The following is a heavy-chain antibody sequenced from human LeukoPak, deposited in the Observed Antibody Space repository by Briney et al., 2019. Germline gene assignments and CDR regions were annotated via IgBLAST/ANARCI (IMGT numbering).Heavy chain of an antibody. J-gene: IGHJ4*02. Sequence: PSETLSLTCAVYGGSFSGYYWSWIRQPPGKGLEWIGEINHSGSTNYNPSLKSRVTISVDTSKNQFSLKLSSVTAADTAVYYCARHFTYYYDSSGYYLDYWGQGTLVTVSS. CDR3: ARHFTYYYDSSGYYLDY. V-gene: IGHV4-34*01. CDR1: GGSFSGYY. CDR2: INHSGST. D-gene: IGHD3-22*01.